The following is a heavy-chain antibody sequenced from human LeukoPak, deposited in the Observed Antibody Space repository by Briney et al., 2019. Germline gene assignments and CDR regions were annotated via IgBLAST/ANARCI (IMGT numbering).Heavy chain of an antibody. CDR3: ASPSNYYDSSGYSYPGYYYYGMDV. CDR1: GYTFTSYY. D-gene: IGHD3-22*01. J-gene: IGHJ6*02. V-gene: IGHV1-46*01. CDR2: INPSGGST. Sequence: ASVKVSCKASGYTFTSYYMHWVRQAPGQGLEWMGIINPSGGSTSYAQKFQGRVTMTRDTSTSTVYMELSSLRSEDTAVYYCASPSNYYDSSGYSYPGYYYYGMDVWGQGTTVTVSS.